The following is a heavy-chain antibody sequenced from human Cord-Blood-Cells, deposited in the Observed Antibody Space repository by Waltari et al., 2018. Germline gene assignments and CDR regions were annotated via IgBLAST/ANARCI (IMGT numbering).Heavy chain of an antibody. CDR1: GFTFSSYA. Sequence: EVQLLESGGGLVQPGVSLRLSCAASGFTFSSYAMSWVRQAPGKGLAWVSAISGSGCSTYDADSVKGRFTISRDNSKNTLYLQMNSLRAEDTAVYYCAKSSTDYDFWSGYDAFDIWGQGTIVTVSS. CDR2: ISGSGCST. CDR3: AKSSTDYDFWSGYDAFDI. J-gene: IGHJ3*02. V-gene: IGHV3-23*01. D-gene: IGHD3-3*01.